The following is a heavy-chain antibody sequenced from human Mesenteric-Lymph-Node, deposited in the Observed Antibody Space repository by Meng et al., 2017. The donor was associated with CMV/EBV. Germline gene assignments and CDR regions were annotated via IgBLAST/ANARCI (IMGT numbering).Heavy chain of an antibody. CDR2: INQDGSEK. J-gene: IGHJ4*02. Sequence: GGPLRLSCAASEFTFSNYWMSWVRQVPGKGLESVANINQDGSEKYYVDSVKGRFTISKDNAKNSLYLQMNSLRAEDTAVYYCARLGARTADYWGQGSLVTVSS. V-gene: IGHV3-7*01. CDR1: EFTFSNYW. D-gene: IGHD3-16*01. CDR3: ARLGARTADY.